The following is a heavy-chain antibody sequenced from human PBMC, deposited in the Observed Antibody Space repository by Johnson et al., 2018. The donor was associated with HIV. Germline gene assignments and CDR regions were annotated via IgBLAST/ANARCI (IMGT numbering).Heavy chain of an antibody. CDR2: ISGSGGST. CDR3: AKSGFSGSYQGAYDI. V-gene: IGHV3-23*01. D-gene: IGHD1-26*01. CDR1: GFTFSSYA. J-gene: IGHJ3*02. Sequence: QLESGGGLVQPGGSLRLSCAASGFTFSSYAMSWVRQAPGKGLEWVSAISGSGGSTYYADSVKGRFTISRDNSKNTLYLQMNSLRAEDTAVYYCAKSGFSGSYQGAYDIWGQGTMVTVSS.